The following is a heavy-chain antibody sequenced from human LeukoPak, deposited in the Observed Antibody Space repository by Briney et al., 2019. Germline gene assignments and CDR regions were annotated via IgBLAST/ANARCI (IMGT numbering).Heavy chain of an antibody. CDR2: IWYDGSNK. CDR1: GFTLSSYW. J-gene: IGHJ4*02. Sequence: GGSLRLSCAASGFTLSSYWMHWVRQAPGKGLEWVAVIWYDGSNKYYADSVKGRFTISRDNSKNTLYLQMNSLRAEDTAVFYCARGNFRRDGYNFDYWGQGTLVTVSS. V-gene: IGHV3-33*08. D-gene: IGHD5-24*01. CDR3: ARGNFRRDGYNFDY.